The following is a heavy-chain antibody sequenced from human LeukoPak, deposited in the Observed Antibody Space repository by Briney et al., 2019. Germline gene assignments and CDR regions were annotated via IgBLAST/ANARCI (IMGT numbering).Heavy chain of an antibody. J-gene: IGHJ5*02. CDR3: ARASSGWYNWFDP. CDR2: MYYSGST. V-gene: IGHV4-59*01. Sequence: SETLSLTCTVSGGSISSYYWSWIRQPPGKGLEWIGYMYYSGSTNYNPSLKSRVTISVDTSKNQFSLKLSSVTAADTAVYYCARASSGWYNWFDPWGQGTLVTVSS. CDR1: GGSISSYY. D-gene: IGHD6-19*01.